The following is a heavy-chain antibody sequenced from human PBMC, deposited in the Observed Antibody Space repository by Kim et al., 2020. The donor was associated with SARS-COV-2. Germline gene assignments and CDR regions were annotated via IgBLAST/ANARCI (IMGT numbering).Heavy chain of an antibody. CDR3: ARGPPQQQVAYNWFDP. CDR1: GGSVSSGSYY. CDR2: IYYSGST. Sequence: SETLSLTCTVSGGSVSSGSYYWSWIRQPPGKGLEWIGYIYYSGSTNYNPSLKSRVTISVDTSKNQFSLKLSSVTAADTAVYYCARGPPQQQVAYNWFDPWGQGTLVTVSS. J-gene: IGHJ5*02. D-gene: IGHD6-13*01. V-gene: IGHV4-61*01.